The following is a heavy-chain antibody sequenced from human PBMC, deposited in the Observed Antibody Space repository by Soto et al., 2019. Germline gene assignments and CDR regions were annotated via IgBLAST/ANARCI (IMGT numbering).Heavy chain of an antibody. CDR3: ATGVIWIGYFTVDS. J-gene: IGHJ4*02. V-gene: IGHV1-69*13. Sequence: ASVKVSCKASGGSFGKSAINWVRQTPGQGLEWLGGFIPVYRTLNYAQKFQGRVTITADESTGTAYMTLSSLASYDTAVYYCATGVIWIGYFTVDSWGQGTRVTVSS. CDR1: GGSFGKSA. CDR2: FIPVYRTL. D-gene: IGHD3-3*01.